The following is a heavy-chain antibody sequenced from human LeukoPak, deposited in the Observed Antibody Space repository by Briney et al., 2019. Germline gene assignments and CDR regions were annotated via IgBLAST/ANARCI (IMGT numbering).Heavy chain of an antibody. J-gene: IGHJ4*02. CDR2: IYYSGST. CDR1: GGSISSSSYY. V-gene: IGHV4-39*01. Sequence: KPSETLSLTCTVSGGSISSSSYYWGWIRQPPGKGLEWIGSIYYSGSTYYNPSLKSRVTISVDTSKNQFSLKLSSVTAADTAVYYCARLNYYGSGSPTGDYWGQGTLVTVSS. D-gene: IGHD3-10*01. CDR3: ARLNYYGSGSPTGDY.